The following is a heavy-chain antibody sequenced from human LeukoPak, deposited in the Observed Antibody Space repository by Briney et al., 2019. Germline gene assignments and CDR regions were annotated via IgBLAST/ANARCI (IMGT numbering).Heavy chain of an antibody. CDR1: GYTFTGYY. D-gene: IGHD2-15*01. CDR3: ARVFDIAGFDP. Sequence: ASVKVSCKASGYTFTGYYMHWVRQAPGQGLEWMGWINPNSGGTNYAQKFQSRVTMTRDTSISTAYMELSRLRSDDAAAYYCARVFDIAGFDPWGQGTLVTVSS. J-gene: IGHJ5*02. CDR2: INPNSGGT. V-gene: IGHV1-2*02.